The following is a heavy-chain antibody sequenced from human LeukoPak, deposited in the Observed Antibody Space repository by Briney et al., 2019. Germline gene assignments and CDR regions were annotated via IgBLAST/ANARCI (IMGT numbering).Heavy chain of an antibody. Sequence: PGGSLRLSCAASGFTFSSYAMSWVRQAPGKGLEWVSAISGSGGSTYYADSVKGRFTISRDNSKNTLYLQMNSLRAEDTAVYYCAKVSDTYYYDSSGSTVPVDYWGQGTLVTVSS. D-gene: IGHD3-22*01. CDR2: ISGSGGST. CDR1: GFTFSSYA. V-gene: IGHV3-23*01. CDR3: AKVSDTYYYDSSGSTVPVDY. J-gene: IGHJ4*02.